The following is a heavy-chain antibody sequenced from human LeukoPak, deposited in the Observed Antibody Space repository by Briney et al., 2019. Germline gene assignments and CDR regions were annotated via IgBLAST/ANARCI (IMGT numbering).Heavy chain of an antibody. D-gene: IGHD6-13*01. Sequence: ASVKVSCKASGYTFTGYYMHWVRQAPGQGLEWMGWINPNSDGTNYAQKFQGWVTMTRDTSISTAYMELSRLRSDDTAVYYCARDAAGTRLYYYYYGMDVWGQGTTVTVSS. CDR2: INPNSDGT. CDR1: GYTFTGYY. J-gene: IGHJ6*02. CDR3: ARDAAGTRLYYYYYGMDV. V-gene: IGHV1-2*04.